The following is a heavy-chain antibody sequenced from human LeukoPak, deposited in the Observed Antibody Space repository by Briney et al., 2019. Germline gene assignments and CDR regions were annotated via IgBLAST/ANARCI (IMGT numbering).Heavy chain of an antibody. CDR2: IIPIFGTA. CDR1: GGTFSSYA. Sequence: SVKVSCKASGGTFSSYAISWVRQAPGQGLEWMGGIIPIFGTANYAQKFQGRVTITADESTSTASMELSSLRSEDTAVYYCARDRYDILTGEIDVFDIWGQGTMVTVSS. V-gene: IGHV1-69*13. D-gene: IGHD3-9*01. CDR3: ARDRYDILTGEIDVFDI. J-gene: IGHJ3*02.